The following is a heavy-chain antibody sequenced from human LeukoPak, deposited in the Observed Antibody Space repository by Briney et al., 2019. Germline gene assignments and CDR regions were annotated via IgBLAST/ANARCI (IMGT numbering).Heavy chain of an antibody. V-gene: IGHV3-66*01. D-gene: IGHD5-12*01. Sequence: PGGSLRLSCAASGFTVSSNYMSWVRQAPGKGLEWVSVIYSGGSTYYADSVKGRFTISRDNSKNTLYLQMNSLRAEDTAVYYCARGTKRKESGYISPFDYWGQGTLVTVSS. J-gene: IGHJ4*02. CDR2: IYSGGST. CDR3: ARGTKRKESGYISPFDY. CDR1: GFTVSSNY.